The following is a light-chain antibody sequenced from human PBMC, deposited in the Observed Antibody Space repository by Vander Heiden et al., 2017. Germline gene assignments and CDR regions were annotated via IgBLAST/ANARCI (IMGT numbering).Light chain of an antibody. V-gene: IGLV1-51*02. Sequence: QSVLTQPPPVSEAPGQKGTVSCSGSSSNIGNNYVSWYQLLPGTAPKVLIYENNKRPSGIPDRFSGSKSGTSATLGITGLQTGDEANYYCGTWDTSLGWVFGGGTKLAVL. CDR2: ENN. CDR1: SSNIGNNY. CDR3: GTWDTSLGWV. J-gene: IGLJ3*02.